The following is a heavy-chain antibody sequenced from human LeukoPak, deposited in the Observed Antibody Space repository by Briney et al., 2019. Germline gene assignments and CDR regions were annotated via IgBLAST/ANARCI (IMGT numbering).Heavy chain of an antibody. J-gene: IGHJ3*02. CDR1: GGTFSSYA. CDR3: ARDIPGGGLRAFDI. Sequence: SVKISCKASGGTFSSYAISWVRQAPGQGLEWMGRIIPILGIANYAQKFQGRVTITADKSTSTAYVELSSLRSEDTAVYYCARDIPGGGLRAFDIWGQGTMVTVSS. CDR2: IIPILGIA. V-gene: IGHV1-69*04. D-gene: IGHD2-2*02.